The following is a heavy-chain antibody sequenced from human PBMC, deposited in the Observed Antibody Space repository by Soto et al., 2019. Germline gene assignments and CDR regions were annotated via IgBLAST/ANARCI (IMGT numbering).Heavy chain of an antibody. Sequence: QVQLVQSGAELKKPGASVKVSCKASGYTFSNYDMNWVRQATGQGPEWIGWVNPNNGDTGYAQKFQGGVTLTTDISTTAAYMELTSLQSEDTAIYYCAKVSRKGSAIDFDYWGQGTLITVSS. CDR2: VNPNNGDT. V-gene: IGHV1-8*01. J-gene: IGHJ4*02. CDR1: GYTFSNYD. CDR3: AKVSRKGSAIDFDY. D-gene: IGHD3-10*01.